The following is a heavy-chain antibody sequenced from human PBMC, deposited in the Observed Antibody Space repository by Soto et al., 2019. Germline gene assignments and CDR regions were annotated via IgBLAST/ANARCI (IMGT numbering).Heavy chain of an antibody. V-gene: IGHV1-18*01. CDR1: GYTFTSFG. D-gene: IGHD6-13*01. CDR3: ARDPSIAAAGTRFDP. CDR2: ISAYNGNT. J-gene: IGHJ5*02. Sequence: QVQLVQSGAEVKMPGASVKVSCKASGYTFTSFGISWVRQAPGQGLEWMGWISAYNGNTDYLQKLQGRVTMTTDTSTSTAYMELGSLRSDDTAVYYCARDPSIAAAGTRFDPWGQGTLVTVSS.